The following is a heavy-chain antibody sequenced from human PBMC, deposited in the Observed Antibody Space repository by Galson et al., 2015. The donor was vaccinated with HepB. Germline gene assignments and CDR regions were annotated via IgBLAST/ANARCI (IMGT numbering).Heavy chain of an antibody. V-gene: IGHV3-53*04. CDR3: ARGSNTWTDPLDS. CDR1: GFTVSSNY. D-gene: IGHD3/OR15-3a*01. J-gene: IGHJ4*02. CDR2: MYGGGAT. Sequence: SLRLSCAASGFTVSSNYMSWVRQAPGKGLEWVSVMYGGGATHYSGSVKGRFTISRHDSGNTLYLQMNSLRPDDTAVYYCARGSNTWTDPLDSWGQGTLVTVSS.